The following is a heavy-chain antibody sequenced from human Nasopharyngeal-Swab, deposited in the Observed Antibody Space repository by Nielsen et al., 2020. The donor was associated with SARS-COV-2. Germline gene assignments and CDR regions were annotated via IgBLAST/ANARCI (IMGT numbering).Heavy chain of an antibody. CDR3: ASVGSSSWYQLWFDP. J-gene: IGHJ5*02. V-gene: IGHV4-34*01. Sequence: WIRQPPGTGLEWIGEINHSGSTNYNPSLKRGVTISVDTSKDQFSLKLSSVTAADTAVYYCASVGSSSWYQLWFDPWGQGTLVTVSS. D-gene: IGHD6-13*01. CDR2: INHSGST.